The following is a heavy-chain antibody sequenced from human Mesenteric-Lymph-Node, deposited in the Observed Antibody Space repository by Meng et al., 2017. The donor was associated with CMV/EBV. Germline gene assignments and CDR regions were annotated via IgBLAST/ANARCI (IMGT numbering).Heavy chain of an antibody. J-gene: IGHJ6*02. D-gene: IGHD4-17*01. CDR3: AREMSTVTTNGMDV. CDR2: IYSGGST. V-gene: IGHV3-53*01. Sequence: GESLKISCAASGFTVSSNYMSWVRQAPGKGPEWVSVIYSGGSTYYADSVKGRFTISRDNSKNTLYLQMDSLRAEDTAVYYCAREMSTVTTNGMDVWGQGTTVTVSS. CDR1: GFTVSSNY.